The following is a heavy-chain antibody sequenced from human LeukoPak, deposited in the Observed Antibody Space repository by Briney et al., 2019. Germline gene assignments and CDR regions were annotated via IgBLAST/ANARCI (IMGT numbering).Heavy chain of an antibody. CDR3: ARGGSGISNAFDI. J-gene: IGHJ3*02. V-gene: IGHV4-59*01. D-gene: IGHD3-10*01. Sequence: SETLSLTCSVSGGSISSYYWSWIRQPPGKGLEWIGYLYYSGSTNSNPALKSRVTMSVDTSKNQFSLKLRSVTAADTAVYYCARGGSGISNAFDIWGQGTMVTVSS. CDR1: GGSISSYY. CDR2: LYYSGST.